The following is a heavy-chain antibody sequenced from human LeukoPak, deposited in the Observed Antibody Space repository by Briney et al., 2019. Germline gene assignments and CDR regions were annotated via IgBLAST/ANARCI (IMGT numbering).Heavy chain of an antibody. J-gene: IGHJ6*03. D-gene: IGHD6-13*01. CDR1: GDSISSGSYY. CDR3: ASRHSKQQPYYYYMDI. CDR2: IYSNEDT. Sequence: SQTLSLTCTVSGDSISSGSYYWSWLRQPAGQGLEWIGRIYSNEDTKFNPSLKSRVTISLDTSKNQFSLKLSSATAADTAVYYCASRHSKQQPYYYYMDIWGKGTTVTVSS. V-gene: IGHV4-61*02.